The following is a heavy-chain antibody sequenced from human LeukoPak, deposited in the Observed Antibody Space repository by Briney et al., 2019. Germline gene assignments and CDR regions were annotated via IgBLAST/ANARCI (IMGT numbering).Heavy chain of an antibody. CDR1: GYTFTSYD. J-gene: IGHJ4*02. V-gene: IGHV1-8*01. D-gene: IGHD3-9*01. Sequence: ASVKVSCKASGYTFTSYDINWVRQATGQGLEWMGWMNPNSGNTGYAQKFQGRVTMTRNTSISTAYMELSSLRSEDTAVYYCAKASRHDILIGLGDYFNFWGQGNLVIVSS. CDR3: AKASRHDILIGLGDYFNF. CDR2: MNPNSGNT.